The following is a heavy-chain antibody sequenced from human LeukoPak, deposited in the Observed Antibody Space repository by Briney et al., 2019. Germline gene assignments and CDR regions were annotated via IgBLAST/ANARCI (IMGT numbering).Heavy chain of an antibody. J-gene: IGHJ6*03. CDR2: IYPGDSDT. D-gene: IGHD2-21*02. CDR3: ARSDYCSGDCHSPCYYYYMDV. V-gene: IGHV5-51*01. CDR1: GYSFTSYW. Sequence: GESLKISCKGSGYSFTSYWIGWVRQMPGKGLEWMGIIYPGDSDTRYSPSFQGQVTISADKSISTAYLQWSSLRASDTAMYYCARSDYCSGDCHSPCYYYYMDVWGKGTTVTVSS.